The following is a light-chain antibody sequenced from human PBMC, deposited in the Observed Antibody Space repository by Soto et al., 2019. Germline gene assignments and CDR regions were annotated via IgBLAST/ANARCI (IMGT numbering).Light chain of an antibody. J-gene: IGKJ1*01. CDR2: AAS. CDR3: QQYYSYPPA. CDR1: QGISSY. V-gene: IGKV1-8*01. Sequence: AIRMTQSPSSFSASTGDRVTITCRASQGISSYLAWYQQKPGKAPKLLIYAASTLQSGVPSRFSGSRSGTDFTLTITCLPSEDFATYYWQQYYSYPPAFGQGTKVEIK.